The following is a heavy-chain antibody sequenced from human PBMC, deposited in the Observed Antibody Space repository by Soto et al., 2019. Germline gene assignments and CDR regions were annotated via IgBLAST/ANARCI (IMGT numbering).Heavy chain of an antibody. D-gene: IGHD3-22*01. V-gene: IGHV5-10-1*01. Sequence: PGESLKISCKGSGYSFTSYWISWVRQMPGKGLEWMGRIDPSDSYTNYSPSFQGHVTISADKSISTAYLQWSSLKASDTAMYYCARRRITMKDEWWFDPWGQGTLVTVSS. CDR3: ARRRITMKDEWWFDP. J-gene: IGHJ5*02. CDR1: GYSFTSYW. CDR2: IDPSDSYT.